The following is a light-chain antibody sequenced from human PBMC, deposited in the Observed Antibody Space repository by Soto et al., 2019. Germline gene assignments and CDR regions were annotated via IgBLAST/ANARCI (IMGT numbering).Light chain of an antibody. CDR2: DDN. V-gene: IGLV1-40*01. CDR1: NSNIGARYA. Sequence: QSVLTQPPSVSGAPGQRVTISCTGSNSNIGARYAVYWYQQFPGTAPKLLIYDDNHRPSGVPDRFSASKSDTSASLAISGLQPEDEAYYYCQSSDKSLSGSDIFGGGTKLTVL. CDR3: QSSDKSLSGSDI. J-gene: IGLJ2*01.